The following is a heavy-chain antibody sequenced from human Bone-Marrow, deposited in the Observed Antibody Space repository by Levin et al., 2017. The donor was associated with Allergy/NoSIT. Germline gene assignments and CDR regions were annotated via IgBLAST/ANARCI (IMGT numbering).Heavy chain of an antibody. Sequence: SGPTLVKPTQTLTLTCTFSGFSLSTSGVGVGWIRQPPGKALEWLALIYWNDDKRYSPSLKSRLTITKDTSKNQVVLTMTNMDPVDTATYYCARLTNCSSTSWYGMDVWGQGTTVTVSS. V-gene: IGHV2-5*01. CDR2: IYWNDDK. CDR3: ARLTNCSSTSWYGMDV. CDR1: GFSLSTSGVG. D-gene: IGHD2-2*01. J-gene: IGHJ6*02.